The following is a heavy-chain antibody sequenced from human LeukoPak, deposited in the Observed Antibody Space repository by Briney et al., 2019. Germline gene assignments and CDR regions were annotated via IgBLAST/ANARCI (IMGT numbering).Heavy chain of an antibody. Sequence: GGSLRLSCAASGFTFSNYWMHWVRQTPGKGLVRVSRILSDGSSTNYADSVKGRFTVSRDNAQNTLYLQMNSLRAEDTAVYYCVTGYCSAASCYFSSSYNWFDPWGQGTLVTVSS. CDR2: ILSDGSST. V-gene: IGHV3-74*01. CDR3: VTGYCSAASCYFSSSYNWFDP. J-gene: IGHJ5*02. CDR1: GFTFSNYW. D-gene: IGHD2-2*01.